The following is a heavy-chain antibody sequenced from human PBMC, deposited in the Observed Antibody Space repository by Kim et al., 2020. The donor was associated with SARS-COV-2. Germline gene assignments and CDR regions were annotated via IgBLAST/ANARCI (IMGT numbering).Heavy chain of an antibody. V-gene: IGHV1-18*01. CDR3: ARGAISSTGRLDY. CDR2: ISTYNGNT. Sequence: ASVKVSCKTSGYTFSDFGITWVRQVPGQGLEWMGWISTYNGNTNYVQKLHGRLTMAADTSTSTSYMELSSLTSDDTAVYFCARGAISSTGRLDYWGQGTLVTVSS. D-gene: IGHD2-2*02. CDR1: GYTFSDFG. J-gene: IGHJ4*02.